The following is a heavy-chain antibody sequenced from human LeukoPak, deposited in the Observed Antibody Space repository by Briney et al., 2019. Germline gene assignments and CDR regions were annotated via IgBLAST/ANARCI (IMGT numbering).Heavy chain of an antibody. D-gene: IGHD3-22*01. CDR2: IVVDSGNT. Sequence: SVKVSCKASGFTFSSSVMKWVRQARGQRLEWIGWIVVDSGNTNYAQKFQERITITKDMSTSTAYMELSSLTSEDTAVYYCAAERHDSSGYYYFDYWGQGTLVTVSS. J-gene: IGHJ4*02. V-gene: IGHV1-58*02. CDR3: AAERHDSSGYYYFDY. CDR1: GFTFSSSV.